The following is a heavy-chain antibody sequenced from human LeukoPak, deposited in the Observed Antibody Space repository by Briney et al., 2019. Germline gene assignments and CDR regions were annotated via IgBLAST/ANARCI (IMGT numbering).Heavy chain of an antibody. Sequence: GSSVKVSCKVSGGTFSSFVISWVRQAPGQGLEWMGGTIPIFGTVKYAQKLKGRVTIATDESTSTAYMELSSLRSEDTAVYYCAREDIVVVPAAMKMDVWGKGTTVTVSS. CDR3: AREDIVVVPAAMKMDV. J-gene: IGHJ6*04. V-gene: IGHV1-69*05. CDR2: TIPIFGTV. CDR1: GGTFSSFV. D-gene: IGHD2-2*01.